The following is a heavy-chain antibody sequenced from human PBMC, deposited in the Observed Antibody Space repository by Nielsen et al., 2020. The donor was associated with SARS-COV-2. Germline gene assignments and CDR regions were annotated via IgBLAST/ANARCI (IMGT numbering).Heavy chain of an antibody. J-gene: IGHJ6*02. CDR1: GFTFSDYY. V-gene: IGHV3-11*01. Sequence: GGSLRLSCAASGFTFSDYYMSWIRQAPGKGLEWVSYISSSGSTIYYADSVKGRFTISRDNAKNSLYLQMNSLRAEDTAVYYCARDSPGYYYDSSGAGGGGMDVWGQGTTVTVSS. D-gene: IGHD3-22*01. CDR2: ISSSGSTI. CDR3: ARDSPGYYYDSSGAGGGGMDV.